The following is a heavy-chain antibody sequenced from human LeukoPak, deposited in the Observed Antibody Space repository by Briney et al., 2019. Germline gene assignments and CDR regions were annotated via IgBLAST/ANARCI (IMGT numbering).Heavy chain of an antibody. CDR1: GDSVSSNSDT. Sequence: SQTLSLTCAISGDSVSSNSDTWNWVRQSPSRGLEWLGRTYSRSSKWYYDYAVSVKSRIIIDPDTSKNQFSLHLNSVTPEDTAVYYCVRLTSGYGYGDNWGQGTLVTVSS. CDR3: VRLTSGYGYGDN. CDR2: TYSRSSKWYY. J-gene: IGHJ4*02. D-gene: IGHD5-18*01. V-gene: IGHV6-1*01.